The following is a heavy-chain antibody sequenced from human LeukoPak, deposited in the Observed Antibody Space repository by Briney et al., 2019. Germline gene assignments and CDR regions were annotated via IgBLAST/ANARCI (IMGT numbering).Heavy chain of an antibody. CDR3: ARVSAAGSMRGGSWNF. Sequence: ASVKASCTASGYTFTSYGISWVRQAPGQGLEWMGWIGAYNGNTNYAQKLQGRVTMTTDTSTSTDYMELRSLRSDDTAEYYCARVSAAGSMRGGSWNFWGQGTLVTVSS. D-gene: IGHD2-15*01. V-gene: IGHV1-18*04. CDR2: IGAYNGNT. J-gene: IGHJ4*02. CDR1: GYTFTSYG.